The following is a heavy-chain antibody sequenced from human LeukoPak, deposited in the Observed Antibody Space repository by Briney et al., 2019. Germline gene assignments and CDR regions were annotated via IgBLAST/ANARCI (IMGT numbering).Heavy chain of an antibody. CDR1: GYTFTSYD. CDR2: MNPNSGNT. J-gene: IGHJ4*02. CDR3: ARGRGSYDILTGYYTNFDY. Sequence: ASVKVSCKASGYTFTSYDINWVRQATGQGLEWMGWMNPNSGNTGYAQKFQGRVTTTRNTSISTAYMELSSLRSEDTAVYYCARGRGSYDILTGYYTNFDYWGQGTLVTVSS. V-gene: IGHV1-8*01. D-gene: IGHD3-9*01.